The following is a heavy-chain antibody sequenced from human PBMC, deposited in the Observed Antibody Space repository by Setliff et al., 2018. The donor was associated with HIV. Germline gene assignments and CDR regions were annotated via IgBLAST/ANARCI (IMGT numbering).Heavy chain of an antibody. D-gene: IGHD6-19*01. CDR2: IYTSGST. V-gene: IGHV4-4*07. Sequence: SETLSLTCTVSGGSISSYYWSWIRQPAGKGLEWIGRIYTSGSTNYNPSLKSRVTMSVDTSKNQFSLKLSSVTAADTAVYYRARVSVDSSGWYGQKSDPKDAFDIWGQGTMVTVSS. CDR1: GGSISSYY. CDR3: ARVSVDSSGWYGQKSDPKDAFDI. J-gene: IGHJ3*02.